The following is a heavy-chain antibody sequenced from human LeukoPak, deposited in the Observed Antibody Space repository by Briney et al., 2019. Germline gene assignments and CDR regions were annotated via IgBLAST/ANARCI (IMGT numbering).Heavy chain of an antibody. CDR3: GRDWLAVAGTRGYAFEI. CDR1: GYTFTSYG. V-gene: IGHV1-18*01. CDR2: ISAYNGNT. Sequence: ASVKVSCKASGYTFTSYGISWVRQAPGQGLEWMGWISAYNGNTNYAQKLQGRVTMTTDTSTSTAYMELRSLRSDDTAVYYCGRDWLAVAGTRGYAFEIWGQGTMVTVSS. J-gene: IGHJ3*02. D-gene: IGHD6-19*01.